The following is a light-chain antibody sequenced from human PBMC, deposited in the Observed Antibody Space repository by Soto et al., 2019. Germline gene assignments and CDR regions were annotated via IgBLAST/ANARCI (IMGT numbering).Light chain of an antibody. J-gene: IGLJ2*01. CDR1: RSNIGAGFA. CDR3: QSYDSGLSEDVV. Sequence: QSVLTQPPSVSGAPGQRVTISCTGSRSNIGAGFAVHWYQQLPGTAPKLLIYDNNNRPSGVPDRFSGSKSGTSASLAITGLQAEDEADYYCQSYDSGLSEDVVFGGGTKLTVL. CDR2: DNN. V-gene: IGLV1-40*01.